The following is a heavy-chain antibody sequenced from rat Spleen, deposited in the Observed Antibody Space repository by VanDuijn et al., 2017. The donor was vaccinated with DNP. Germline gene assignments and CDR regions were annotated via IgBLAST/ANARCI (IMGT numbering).Heavy chain of an antibody. CDR2: ITSRGGNT. Sequence: EVQLVESGGGLVQPGRSLKLSCAASGFPFSDYYMAWVRQAPTKGLEWVASITSRGGNTYYRDSVKGRVTISRDNAKNTQYLQMDSLRSEETATYYCATGVYGGYEDWFSNWGQGTLVTVSS. D-gene: IGHD1-11*01. CDR3: ATGVYGGYEDWFSN. J-gene: IGHJ3*01. V-gene: IGHV5S11*01. CDR1: GFPFSDYY.